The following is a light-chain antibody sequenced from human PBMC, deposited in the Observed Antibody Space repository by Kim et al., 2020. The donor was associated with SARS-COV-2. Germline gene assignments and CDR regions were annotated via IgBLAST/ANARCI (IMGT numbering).Light chain of an antibody. V-gene: IGKV3-11*01. CDR1: QSVSNY. CDR3: QQRNHWPPLT. J-gene: IGKJ4*01. Sequence: EIVLTQSPATLSLSPGERATLSCRASQSVSNYLAWYQQKPGQPPRLLIYDASNRAAGIPARFSGSGSGTDFTLTISSLEPEDFAVYYCQQRNHWPPLTFGGGTKVEI. CDR2: DAS.